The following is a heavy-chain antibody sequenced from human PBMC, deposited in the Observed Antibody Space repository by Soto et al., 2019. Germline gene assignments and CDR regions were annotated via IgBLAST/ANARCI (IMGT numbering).Heavy chain of an antibody. CDR2: ISAYNGNT. CDR1: DYTFTSYG. J-gene: IGHJ5*02. Sequence: ASVKVSCKASDYTFTSYGISWVRQAPGQGLEWMGWISAYNGNTNYAQKLQGRVTMTTDTSTSTAYMELRSLRSDDTAVYYCARAPKYYYDSSGYFSWGQGTLVTVS. V-gene: IGHV1-18*01. D-gene: IGHD3-22*01. CDR3: ARAPKYYYDSSGYFS.